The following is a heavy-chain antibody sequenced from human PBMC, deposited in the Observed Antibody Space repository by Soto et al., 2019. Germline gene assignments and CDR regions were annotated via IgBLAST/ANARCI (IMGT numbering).Heavy chain of an antibody. J-gene: IGHJ4*02. CDR2: ITGSGGST. Sequence: EVQLLESGGGLVQPGGSLRLSCAASGFTFSTYAMIWVRQAPGKGLEWVSVITGSGGSTYYADSVKGRFTISRDTSKNPLFLQRNSLRAEDTAVYYCAKDRYGDYGGIDYWGQGTMVTVSS. V-gene: IGHV3-23*01. CDR3: AKDRYGDYGGIDY. D-gene: IGHD4-17*01. CDR1: GFTFSTYA.